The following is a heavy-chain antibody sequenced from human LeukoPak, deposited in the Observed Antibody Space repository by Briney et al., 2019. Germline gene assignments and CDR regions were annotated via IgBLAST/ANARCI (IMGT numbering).Heavy chain of an antibody. D-gene: IGHD3-22*01. CDR1: GGSISFYY. J-gene: IGHJ4*02. V-gene: IGHV4-59*01. CDR2: IYYSGST. CDR3: ARGSRYYDSSGPADC. Sequence: PSETLSLTCTVSGGSISFYYWSWIRQPPGKGLEWIGYIYYSGSTNYNPSLKSRVTISVDTSKNQFSLNLSSVTAADTAVYYCARGSRYYDSSGPADCWGQGTLVTVSS.